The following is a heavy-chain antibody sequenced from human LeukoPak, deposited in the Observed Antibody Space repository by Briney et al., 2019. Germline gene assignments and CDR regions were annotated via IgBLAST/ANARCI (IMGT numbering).Heavy chain of an antibody. CDR3: ARVSLGYCSGGTCYFQDH. Sequence: ASVKVSCTASGGTFSSYAISWVRQAPGQGLEWMGGIIPIFGTANYAQKFQGRVTMTRSTSISTAYVELSSLTSEDTAVYYCARVSLGYCSGGTCYFQDHWGQGTLVTVSS. J-gene: IGHJ4*02. CDR2: IIPIFGTA. V-gene: IGHV1-69*05. CDR1: GGTFSSYA. D-gene: IGHD2-15*01.